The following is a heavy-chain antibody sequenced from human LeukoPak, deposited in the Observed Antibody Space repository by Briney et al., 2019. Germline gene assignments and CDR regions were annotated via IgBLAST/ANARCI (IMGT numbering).Heavy chain of an antibody. CDR2: ISDDGSNE. CDR3: AKVLGEGLVRSSGSYAFHI. J-gene: IGHJ3*02. D-gene: IGHD3-16*01. Sequence: QPGRSLRLSCAASGFTFSSYAMHWVRQAPGKGLEWVAVISDDGSNEYYADSVKGRFTNSRDNSKNTLYLQMNSLRAEDTAVYYCAKVLGEGLVRSSGSYAFHIWGQGTMVTVSS. CDR1: GFTFSSYA. V-gene: IGHV3-30*18.